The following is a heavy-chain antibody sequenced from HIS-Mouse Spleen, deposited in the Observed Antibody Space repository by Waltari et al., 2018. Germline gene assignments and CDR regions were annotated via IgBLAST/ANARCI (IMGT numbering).Heavy chain of an antibody. CDR2: VRAYNGKT. Sequence: QVQLVQSGAEVKKPGASVKVSCKASGYTFTSYGISWVRQAPGQGLEWMGWVRAYNGKTNCAQKLQGRVTMTTDTSTGTAYMELRSLRSDDTAVYYCARGYDFWRGSNAFDIWGQGTMVTVSS. CDR1: GYTFTSYG. D-gene: IGHD3-3*01. V-gene: IGHV1-18*01. CDR3: ARGYDFWRGSNAFDI. J-gene: IGHJ3*02.